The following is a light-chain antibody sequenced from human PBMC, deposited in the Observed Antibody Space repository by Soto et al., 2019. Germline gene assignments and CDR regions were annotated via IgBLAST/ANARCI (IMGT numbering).Light chain of an antibody. CDR1: QDISVY. CDR3: QKFNTTHLT. J-gene: IGKJ5*01. CDR2: SAS. Sequence: DIQMTQSPSSLSASVGDRVTITCRASQDISVYLAWYQQKPRKVPKLLIYSASTLQSGFPSRFSGSGSGTDFTLTISSLQPEDVATYYCQKFNTTHLTFGQGTRLEIK. V-gene: IGKV1-27*01.